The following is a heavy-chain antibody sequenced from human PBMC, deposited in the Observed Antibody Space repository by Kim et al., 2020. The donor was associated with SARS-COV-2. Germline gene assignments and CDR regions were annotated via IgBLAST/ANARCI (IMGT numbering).Heavy chain of an antibody. D-gene: IGHD3-22*01. J-gene: IGHJ1*01. Sequence: VTGRFTISRDNAKNSLYLHMNSLSPEDTAVYYCARAGDYDISGYYGFFHYWGQGALVTVSS. V-gene: IGHV3-74*01. CDR3: ARAGDYDISGYYGFFHY.